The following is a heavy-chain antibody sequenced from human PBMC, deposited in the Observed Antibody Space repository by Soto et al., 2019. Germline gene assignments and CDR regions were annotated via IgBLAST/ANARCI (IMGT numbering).Heavy chain of an antibody. J-gene: IGHJ3*02. Sequence: GGSLRLSCTASGFTFGDYAMSWFRQAPGKGLERVGFIRSKAYGGTTEYAASVKGRFTISRDDSKSIAYLQMNSLRTEDTAVYYCTRVKHDYIWGSYRLNAFDIWGQGTMVTVSS. D-gene: IGHD3-16*02. V-gene: IGHV3-49*03. CDR3: TRVKHDYIWGSYRLNAFDI. CDR2: IRSKAYGGTT. CDR1: GFTFGDYA.